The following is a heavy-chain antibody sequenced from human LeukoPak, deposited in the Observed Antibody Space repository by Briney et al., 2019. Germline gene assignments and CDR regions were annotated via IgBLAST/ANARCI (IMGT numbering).Heavy chain of an antibody. Sequence: GGSLRPSCAASGFTFSSYAMSWVRQAPGKGLEWVSAISGSGGSTYYADSVKGRFTISRDNSKNTLYLQMNSLRAEDTAVYYCAKEDYDILTGYYWGGGVGMDVWGQGTTVTVSS. J-gene: IGHJ6*02. V-gene: IGHV3-23*01. D-gene: IGHD3-9*01. CDR2: ISGSGGST. CDR3: AKEDYDILTGYYWGGGVGMDV. CDR1: GFTFSSYA.